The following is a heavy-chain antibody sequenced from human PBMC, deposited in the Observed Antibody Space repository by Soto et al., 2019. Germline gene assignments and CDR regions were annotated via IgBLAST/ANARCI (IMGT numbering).Heavy chain of an antibody. CDR1: GFTFSSYA. J-gene: IGHJ6*02. Sequence: HPGGSLRLSCAASGFTFSSYAMSWVRQAPGKGLEWVSAISGSGGSTYYADSVKGRFTISRDNSKNTLYLQMNSLRAEDTAVYYCAKDKRYSGYGRDPDGMDVWGQGTTVTVSS. CDR3: AKDKRYSGYGRDPDGMDV. D-gene: IGHD5-12*01. CDR2: ISGSGGST. V-gene: IGHV3-23*01.